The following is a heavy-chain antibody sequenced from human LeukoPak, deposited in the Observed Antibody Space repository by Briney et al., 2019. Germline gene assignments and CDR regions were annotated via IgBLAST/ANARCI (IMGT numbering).Heavy chain of an antibody. CDR1: GYTFTDHY. D-gene: IGHD7-27*01. V-gene: IGHV1-2*02. Sequence: ASVTVSCKALGYTFTDHYFHWLRQAPGQGLEGMGWIHPGRGDTNYEQKFQGRVALTRDKSISPAYMELSGLTSDDTAVYFCARDHNWGPDYWGQGTLVSVSS. CDR2: IHPGRGDT. CDR3: ARDHNWGPDY. J-gene: IGHJ4*02.